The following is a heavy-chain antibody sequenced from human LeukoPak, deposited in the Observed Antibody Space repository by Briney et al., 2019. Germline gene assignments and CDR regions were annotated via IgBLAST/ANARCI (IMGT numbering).Heavy chain of an antibody. CDR1: GGSISSYY. V-gene: IGHV4-4*07. J-gene: IGHJ4*02. D-gene: IGHD6-6*01. Sequence: SSETLSLTCTVSGGSISSYYCSWIRQPAGKGLEWIGRIYASGSTYYNPSLKSRVTMSVDTSKNQFSLRLTTVTAADTAVYYCARDSNLEYSSSRGLGRWGQGTLVTVSS. CDR3: ARDSNLEYSSSRGLGR. CDR2: IYASGST.